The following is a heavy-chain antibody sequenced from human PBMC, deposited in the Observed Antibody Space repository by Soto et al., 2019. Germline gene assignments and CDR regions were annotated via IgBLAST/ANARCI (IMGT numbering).Heavy chain of an antibody. CDR1: GFTFSSYS. CDR2: ISSSSSYI. V-gene: IGHV3-21*01. D-gene: IGHD5-18*01. Sequence: EVQLVESGGGLVKPGGSLRLSCAASGFTFSSYSMNWVRQAPGKGLEWVSSISSSSSYIYYADSVKGRFTISRDNAKNSLYLQINSLRAEDTAVYYCARDTAMETPDFDYWGQGTLVTVSS. J-gene: IGHJ4*02. CDR3: ARDTAMETPDFDY.